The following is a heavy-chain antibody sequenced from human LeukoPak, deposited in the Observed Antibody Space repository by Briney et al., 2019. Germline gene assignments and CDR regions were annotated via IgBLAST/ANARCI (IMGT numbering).Heavy chain of an antibody. CDR1: GFTFSSYW. D-gene: IGHD3-22*01. Sequence: GGSLRLSCAASGFTFSSYWMSWVRQAPEKGLEWVANIKQDGSEKYYVDSVKGRFTISRDNAKNSLYLQMNSLRAEDTAVYYCARRGYDSSGYYLFHDAFDIWGQGTMVTVSS. J-gene: IGHJ3*02. V-gene: IGHV3-7*01. CDR3: ARRGYDSSGYYLFHDAFDI. CDR2: IKQDGSEK.